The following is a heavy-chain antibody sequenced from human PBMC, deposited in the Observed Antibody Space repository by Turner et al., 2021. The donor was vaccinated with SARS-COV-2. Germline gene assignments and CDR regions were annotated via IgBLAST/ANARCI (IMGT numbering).Heavy chain of an antibody. J-gene: IGHJ4*02. CDR2: ISSSSSYI. CDR3: ARGTYYDFWSGYYGVYFDY. CDR1: GVTFSSYS. Sequence: EVQLVESGGGLLKPGGSLRLSCAASGVTFSSYSMNWVRQAPGKGLEWVSSISSSSSYIYYADSVKGRFTISRDNAKNSLSLQMYSLRADDTAVYYCARGTYYDFWSGYYGVYFDYWGQGTLVTVSS. D-gene: IGHD3-3*01. V-gene: IGHV3-21*01.